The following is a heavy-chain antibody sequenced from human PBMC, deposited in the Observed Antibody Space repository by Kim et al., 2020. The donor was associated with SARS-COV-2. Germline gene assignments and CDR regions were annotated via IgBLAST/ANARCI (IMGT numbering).Heavy chain of an antibody. CDR3: ARGANTLSAFDL. J-gene: IGHJ3*01. V-gene: IGHV1-2*02. CDR2: T. Sequence: TKDAERYKGRITMTRDTSISTVYMELSRLKSDDTAVYYCARGANTLSAFDLWGQGTMVTVSS.